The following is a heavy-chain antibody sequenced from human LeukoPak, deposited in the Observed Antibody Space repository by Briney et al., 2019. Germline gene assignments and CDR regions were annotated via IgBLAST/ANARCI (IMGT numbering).Heavy chain of an antibody. CDR2: INPNSGGT. Sequence: ASVKVSCKASGYIFTDYYMYWVRQAPGQGLEWMGWINPNSGGTNYAQKFQGRVTMTRDTSISTAYMELSRLRFDDTAVYYCARGTGEGYSYGRYYFDYWGQGTLVTVSS. J-gene: IGHJ4*02. V-gene: IGHV1-2*02. CDR1: GYIFTDYY. D-gene: IGHD5-18*01. CDR3: ARGTGEGYSYGRYYFDY.